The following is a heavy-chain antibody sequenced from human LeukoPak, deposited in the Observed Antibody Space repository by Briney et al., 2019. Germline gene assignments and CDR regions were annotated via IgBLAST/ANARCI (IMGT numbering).Heavy chain of an antibody. CDR3: ARDLYSSSWYGAFDI. Sequence: GGSLRLSCAASGFTFNSYGMHWVRQAPGKGLEWVAFIRYDGSNKYYADSVKGRFTISRDNSKKTLYLQMNSLRAEDTAVYYCARDLYSSSWYGAFDIWGQGTMVTVSS. D-gene: IGHD6-13*01. V-gene: IGHV3-30*02. CDR2: IRYDGSNK. J-gene: IGHJ3*02. CDR1: GFTFNSYG.